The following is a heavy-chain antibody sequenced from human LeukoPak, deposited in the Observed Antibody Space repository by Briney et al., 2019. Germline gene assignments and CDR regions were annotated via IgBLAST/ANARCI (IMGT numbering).Heavy chain of an antibody. CDR1: GYTFTSYY. CDR3: ARGLTGVYYYYYMDV. D-gene: IGHD3-9*01. Sequence: ASVKVSCKASGYTFTSYYMHWVRQAPGQGLEWMGWINPNSGGTNYAQKFQGRVTMTRDTSISTAYMELSRLRSDDTAVYYCARGLTGVYYYYYMDVWGKGTTVTISS. J-gene: IGHJ6*03. CDR2: INPNSGGT. V-gene: IGHV1-2*02.